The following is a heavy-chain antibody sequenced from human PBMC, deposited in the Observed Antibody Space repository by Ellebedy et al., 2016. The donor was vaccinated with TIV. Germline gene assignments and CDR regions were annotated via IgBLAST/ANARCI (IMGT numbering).Heavy chain of an antibody. CDR3: ARRGRTTAFEYYYYYMDV. Sequence: SETLSLTXTVSGGSISSYYWSWIRQPPGKGLEWIGYIYYSGSTNYNPSLKSRVTISVDTSKNQFSLKLSSVTAADTAVYYCARRGRTTAFEYYYYYMDVWGKGTTVTVSS. J-gene: IGHJ6*03. CDR1: GGSISSYY. CDR2: IYYSGST. V-gene: IGHV4-59*01. D-gene: IGHD4-11*01.